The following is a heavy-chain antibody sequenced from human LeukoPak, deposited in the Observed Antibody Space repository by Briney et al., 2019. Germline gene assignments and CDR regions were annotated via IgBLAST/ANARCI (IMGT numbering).Heavy chain of an antibody. CDR3: ARAWATDFDY. Sequence: GGSLRLSCAASGFTFSSYTMNWVRQAPGKGLEWVSSISSSTSCIYYADSVKGRFTISRDNAKNSLYLQMNSLRAEDTAVYYCARAWATDFDYWGQGTLVTVSS. CDR2: ISSSTSCI. CDR1: GFTFSSYT. J-gene: IGHJ4*02. V-gene: IGHV3-21*01. D-gene: IGHD7-27*01.